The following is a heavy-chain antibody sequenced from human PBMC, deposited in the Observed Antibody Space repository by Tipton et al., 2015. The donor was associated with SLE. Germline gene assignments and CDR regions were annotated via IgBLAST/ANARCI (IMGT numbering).Heavy chain of an antibody. V-gene: IGHV4-38-2*02. CDR3: ARDPYDSTWRNGWFDP. CDR2: LYHRGST. Sequence: TLSLTCAVSGYSITSGDYWGWIRQPPGKGLEWVGSLYHRGSTYSNPSLKSRVTISTDTSKNEIYLKLTSVTATDTAVYFCARDPYDSTWRNGWFDPWGQGTLVTVSS. J-gene: IGHJ5*02. D-gene: IGHD6-13*01. CDR1: GYSITSGDY.